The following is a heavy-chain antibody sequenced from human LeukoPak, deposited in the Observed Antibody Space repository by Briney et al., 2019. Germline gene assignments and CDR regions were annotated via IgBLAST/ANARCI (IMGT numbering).Heavy chain of an antibody. CDR3: AREDYGDKYYFDY. V-gene: IGHV1-2*02. CDR1: GYTFTGYY. D-gene: IGHD4-17*01. CDR2: INPNSGGT. J-gene: IGHJ4*02. Sequence: ASVKVSCKASGYTFTGYYMHWVRQAPGQGLEWMGWINPNSGGTNYAQKFQGRVTMTRDTSISTAYMELSRLRSDDTAVYYCAREDYGDKYYFDYWGQGTLVTVSS.